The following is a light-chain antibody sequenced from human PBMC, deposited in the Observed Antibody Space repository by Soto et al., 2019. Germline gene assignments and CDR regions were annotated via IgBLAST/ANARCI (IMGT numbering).Light chain of an antibody. J-gene: IGLJ3*02. V-gene: IGLV1-40*01. CDR3: QSFDRSLSGWV. Sequence: QSVLTQPPSVSGAPGQRVTISCTGSSSNIGAGYDVQWYQQLPVTAPKLLISNNYNRPSGVPDRFSGSRSDTSASLAITGIQSEDEADYYCQSFDRSLSGWVFGGGTKLTVL. CDR2: NNY. CDR1: SSNIGAGYD.